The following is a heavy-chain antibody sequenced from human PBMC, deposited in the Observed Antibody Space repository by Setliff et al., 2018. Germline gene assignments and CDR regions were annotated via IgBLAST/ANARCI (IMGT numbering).Heavy chain of an antibody. V-gene: IGHV4-39*07. D-gene: IGHD6-6*01. CDR1: GGSISTTNYF. Sequence: PSETLSLTCTVSGGSISTTNYFWGWIRQPPGGGLEWIGILYYTGATYYNPSLKSRVTISVDTPNNQFSLKLSSVTAADTAVFYCARGYAARVGFGNWFDPWGQGTLVTVLL. CDR3: ARGYAARVGFGNWFDP. J-gene: IGHJ5*02. CDR2: LYYTGAT.